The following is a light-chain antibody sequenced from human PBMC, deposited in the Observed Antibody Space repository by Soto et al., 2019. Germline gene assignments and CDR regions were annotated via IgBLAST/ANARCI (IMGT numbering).Light chain of an antibody. Sequence: DIVMTQSPDSLAVSLGEGATINCKSSQSVLYSSNNKNYLAWYQQKPGQSPKLLIYWASTRESGLPDRFSGSGSGTDFTLTISSLQAEDVAVYYCQQYYSTPLTFGGGTKVEIK. V-gene: IGKV4-1*01. CDR3: QQYYSTPLT. CDR2: WAS. CDR1: QSVLYSSNNKNY. J-gene: IGKJ4*01.